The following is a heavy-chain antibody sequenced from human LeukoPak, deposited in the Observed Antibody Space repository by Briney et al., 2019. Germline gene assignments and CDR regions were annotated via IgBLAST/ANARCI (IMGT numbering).Heavy chain of an antibody. CDR1: GGSISSYC. J-gene: IGHJ6*03. CDR2: IYYSGST. CDR3: AREEYSGYDSSNYYYYYMDV. V-gene: IGHV4-59*01. D-gene: IGHD5-12*01. Sequence: SETLSLTCTVSGGSISSYCWSWIRQPPGKGLEWIGYIYYSGSTNYNPSLKSRVTISVDTSKNQFSLKLSSVTAADTAVYYCAREEYSGYDSSNYYYYYMDVWGKGTTVTISS.